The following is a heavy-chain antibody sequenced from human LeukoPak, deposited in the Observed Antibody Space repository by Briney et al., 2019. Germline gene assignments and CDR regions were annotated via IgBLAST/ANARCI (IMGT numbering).Heavy chain of an antibody. CDR1: VFTFEDYT. V-gene: IGHV3-20*04. D-gene: IGHD3-9*01. CDR3: ARRYDILTGYYVYYFDY. J-gene: IGHJ4*02. Sequence: GGSLRLSCAASVFTFEDYTIRWVREAPGERLECVSPIYWNGGGAGYADSVKGRFTISRDNAKNSLYLQMNSLRAEDTALYYCARRYDILTGYYVYYFDYWGQGTLVTVSS. CDR2: IYWNGGGA.